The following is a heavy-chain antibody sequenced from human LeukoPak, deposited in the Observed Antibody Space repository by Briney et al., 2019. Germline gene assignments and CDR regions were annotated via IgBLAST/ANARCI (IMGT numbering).Heavy chain of an antibody. Sequence: GASVKVSCRASGGTFSSYAISWVRQAPGQGLEWMGWISAYNGNTNYAQKLQGRVTMTTDTSTSTAYMELRSLRSDDTAVYYCARRSIFDYWGQGTLVTVSS. CDR3: ARRSIFDY. J-gene: IGHJ4*02. CDR1: GGTFSSYA. D-gene: IGHD2-21*01. CDR2: ISAYNGNT. V-gene: IGHV1-18*01.